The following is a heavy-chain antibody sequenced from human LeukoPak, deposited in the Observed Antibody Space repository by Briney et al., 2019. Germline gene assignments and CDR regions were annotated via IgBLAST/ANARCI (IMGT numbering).Heavy chain of an antibody. J-gene: IGHJ5*02. CDR1: GYTFTSYG. D-gene: IGHD3-3*01. V-gene: IGHV1-18*01. CDR3: ASNKGDYDFWSGCLFRFDP. Sequence: AASVKVSCKASGYTFTSYGISWVRQAPAQGLEWMGWISAYNGNTNYAQKLQGRVTMTTDTPTSTAYMELRSLRSDDTAVYYCASNKGDYDFWSGCLFRFDPWGQGTLVTVSS. CDR2: ISAYNGNT.